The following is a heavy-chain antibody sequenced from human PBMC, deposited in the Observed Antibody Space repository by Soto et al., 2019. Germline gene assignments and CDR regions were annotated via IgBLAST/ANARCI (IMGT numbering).Heavy chain of an antibody. D-gene: IGHD3-16*02. CDR2: IYYSGST. CDR1: GGSISSYY. V-gene: IGHV4-59*01. J-gene: IGHJ4*02. CDR3: ARDFDPESYRYFDY. Sequence: QVQLQESGPGLVKPSETLSLTCTVSGGSISSYYWSWIRQPPGKGLEWIGYIYYSGSTNYNPSLKSRVTISVDTSKNQFSLKLSSVTAADTAVYYCARDFDPESYRYFDYWGQGTLVTVSS.